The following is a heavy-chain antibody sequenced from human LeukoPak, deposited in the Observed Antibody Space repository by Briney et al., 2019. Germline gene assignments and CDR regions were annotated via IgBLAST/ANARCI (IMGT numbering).Heavy chain of an antibody. J-gene: IGHJ4*02. CDR2: ITSTGSNR. CDR1: GFAFRSYE. V-gene: IGHV3-48*03. Sequence: GGFLRLSCAASGFAFRSYEMNWVRQAPGKGLEWLSYITSTGSNRYYADSVKGRFTISRDNAKNSLYLQMNSLRVEDTALYYCARVSGQWCDYWGQGTLVTVSS. CDR3: ARVSGQWCDY. D-gene: IGHD2-15*01.